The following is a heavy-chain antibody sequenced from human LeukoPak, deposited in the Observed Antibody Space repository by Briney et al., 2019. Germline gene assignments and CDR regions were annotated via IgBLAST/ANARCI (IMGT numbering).Heavy chain of an antibody. CDR2: ISSSSSYI. CDR1: GFTFSSYA. CDR3: ARDPYSGNYGPYYYYYMDV. J-gene: IGHJ6*03. Sequence: PGGSLRLSCAASGFTFSSYAMHWVRQAPGKGLEWVSSISSSSSYIYYADSVKGRFTISRDNAKNSLYLQMNSLRAEDTAVYCCARDPYSGNYGPYYYYYMDVWGKGTTVTISS. V-gene: IGHV3-21*01. D-gene: IGHD1-26*01.